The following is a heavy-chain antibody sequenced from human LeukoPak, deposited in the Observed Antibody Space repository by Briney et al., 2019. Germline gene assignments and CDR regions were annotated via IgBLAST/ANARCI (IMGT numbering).Heavy chain of an antibody. CDR2: INSDGSST. CDR3: ATLEYYDSSNDVFDI. J-gene: IGHJ3*02. Sequence: GGSLRLSCAASGFTFSTYWMHWVRQAPGKGLVWVSRINSDGSSTAYADSVKGRFTISRDNAKNMLYLQMNSLRAEDTAVYYCATLEYYDSSNDVFDIWGKGTMVTVSS. V-gene: IGHV3-74*01. CDR1: GFTFSTYW. D-gene: IGHD3-22*01.